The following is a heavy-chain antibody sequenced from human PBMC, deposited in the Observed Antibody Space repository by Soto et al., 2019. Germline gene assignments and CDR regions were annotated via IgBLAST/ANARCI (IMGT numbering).Heavy chain of an antibody. CDR1: GFTFSSYS. J-gene: IGHJ5*02. Sequence: EVQLVESGGGLVKPGGSLRLSCAASGFTFSSYSMNWVRQAPGKGLEWVSSISSSSSYIYYADSVKGRFTISRENAKNSLYLQVNSLRAEDTAVYYCASFYGSGSPPFDPWGQGTLVTVSS. D-gene: IGHD3-10*01. V-gene: IGHV3-21*01. CDR3: ASFYGSGSPPFDP. CDR2: ISSSSSYI.